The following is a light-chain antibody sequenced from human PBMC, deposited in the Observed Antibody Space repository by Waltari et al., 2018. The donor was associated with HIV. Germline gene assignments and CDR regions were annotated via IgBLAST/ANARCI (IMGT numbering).Light chain of an antibody. CDR3: QLANSFPPIT. V-gene: IGKV1-12*01. CDR2: AG. Sequence: VGDRVTITCRASQGPSSWLAWYQQRPGKAPKLLMYAGQTGVPSRFSGSGSGTDFTLSISNVQPEDFATYYCQLANSFPPITFGQGTRLEVK. CDR1: QGPSSW. J-gene: IGKJ5*01.